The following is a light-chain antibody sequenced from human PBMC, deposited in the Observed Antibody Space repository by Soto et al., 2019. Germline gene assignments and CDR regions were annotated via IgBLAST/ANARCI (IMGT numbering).Light chain of an antibody. CDR2: SAS. V-gene: IGKV1-39*01. CDR3: QQVYSTLPYT. CDR1: QSIRTY. J-gene: IGKJ2*01. Sequence: DIQMSQSPSSLSASVGDRVTITCRASQSIRTYLNWYQQKPGKAPKLLIFSASSLQSGVPSRFSGSGSGTDFTLTISNLQPEDSATYYCQQVYSTLPYTFGQGTNLEI.